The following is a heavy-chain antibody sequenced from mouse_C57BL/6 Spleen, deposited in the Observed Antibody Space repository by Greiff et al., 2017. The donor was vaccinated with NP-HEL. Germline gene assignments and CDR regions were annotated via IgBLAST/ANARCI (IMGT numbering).Heavy chain of an antibody. CDR2: IDPSDSYT. CDR1: GYTFTSYW. V-gene: IGHV1-69*01. Sequence: QVQLQQPGAELVMPGASVKLSCKASGYTFTSYWMHWVKQRPGQGLEWIGEIDPSDSYTNYNQKFKGKATLTVDKSSSTAYMQLSSLTSEDSSVYYCARVTGTGLDYWGQGTTLTVSS. CDR3: ARVTGTGLDY. D-gene: IGHD4-1*01. J-gene: IGHJ2*01.